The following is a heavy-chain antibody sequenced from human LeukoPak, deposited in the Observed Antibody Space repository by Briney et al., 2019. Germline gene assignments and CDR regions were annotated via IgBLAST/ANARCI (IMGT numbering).Heavy chain of an antibody. Sequence: GGSLRLSCEASGFTFSRYGMSWVRQAPGKGLEWVSAIRGSGGSTYYADSVKGRFTISRDNSKNTLYLQMNSLRAEDTAVYYCARIIAVTGSYDAFDIWGQGTMVTVSS. D-gene: IGHD6-19*01. CDR3: ARIIAVTGSYDAFDI. J-gene: IGHJ3*02. V-gene: IGHV3-23*01. CDR2: IRGSGGST. CDR1: GFTFSRYG.